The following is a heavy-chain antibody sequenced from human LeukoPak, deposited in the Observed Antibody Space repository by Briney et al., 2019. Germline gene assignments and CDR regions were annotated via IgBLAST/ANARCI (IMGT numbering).Heavy chain of an antibody. CDR2: FIPIFGTA. CDR3: ARERNYYDSSGYHAGYMDV. V-gene: IGHV1-69*05. D-gene: IGHD3-22*01. CDR1: GGTFSSYA. Sequence: ASVKVSCKASGGTFSSYAISWVRQAPGQGLEWMGGFIPIFGTANYAQKFQGRVTITTDESTSTAYMELSSLRSEDTAVYYCARERNYYDSSGYHAGYMDVWGKGTTVTVSS. J-gene: IGHJ6*03.